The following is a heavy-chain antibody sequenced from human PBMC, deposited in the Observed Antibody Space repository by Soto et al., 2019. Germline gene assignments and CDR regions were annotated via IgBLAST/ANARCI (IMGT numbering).Heavy chain of an antibody. Sequence: QVQLVESGGGVVQPGRSLRLSCAASAFTLSKFVMHWVRQAPGKGLDWLAVTSNDGINTYYAGSVKGRFTISSDNSKNMVYLQMNSLRDEDTAVYYCARGNMDVWGQGTTVIVSS. CDR2: TSNDGINT. CDR1: AFTLSKFV. D-gene: IGHD1-1*01. V-gene: IGHV3-30-3*01. CDR3: ARGNMDV. J-gene: IGHJ6*02.